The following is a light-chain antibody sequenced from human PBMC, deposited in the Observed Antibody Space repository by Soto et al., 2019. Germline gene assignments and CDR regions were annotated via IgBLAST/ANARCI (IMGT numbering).Light chain of an antibody. CDR2: RAS. V-gene: IGKV3-20*01. CDR1: QSVRSSY. CDR3: QEYGSSPLT. J-gene: IGKJ4*01. Sequence: PNTLSFSPWESSTLSFMASQSVRSSYLAWYQRKPGQAPKVLIYRASIRATGIPDRFTGSGSGTDFTLTISRLEPEDFAVYSCQEYGSSPLTFGGVAKVDI.